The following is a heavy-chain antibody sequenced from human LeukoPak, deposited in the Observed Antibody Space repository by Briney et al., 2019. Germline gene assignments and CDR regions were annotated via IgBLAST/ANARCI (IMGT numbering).Heavy chain of an antibody. J-gene: IGHJ5*02. CDR2: VSGSGGST. Sequence: GGSLRLSCAASGFTFSSYAMSWVRQAPGKGLEWVSAVSGSGGSTYYADSVKGRFTISRDNSKNTLYLQMSSLRVEDTAFYYCAKDNWLDPWGQGALVTVSS. CDR3: AKDNWLDP. CDR1: GFTFSSYA. V-gene: IGHV3-23*01.